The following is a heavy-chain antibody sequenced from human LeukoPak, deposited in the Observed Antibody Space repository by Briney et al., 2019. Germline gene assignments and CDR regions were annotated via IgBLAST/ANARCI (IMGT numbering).Heavy chain of an antibody. D-gene: IGHD6-6*01. V-gene: IGHV3-21*01. CDR2: ISYTGTYI. J-gene: IGHJ6*03. CDR1: AFSLNAYN. CDR3: ARDPSSSSSMGV. Sequence: PGGSLRLSCAASAFSLNAYNMNWVRQAPGKGLEWVSSISYTGTYIYYADSVKGRFTISRDSAKNSLYLQMNSLRAEDTAVYYCARDPSSSSSMGVWGKGTTVTVSS.